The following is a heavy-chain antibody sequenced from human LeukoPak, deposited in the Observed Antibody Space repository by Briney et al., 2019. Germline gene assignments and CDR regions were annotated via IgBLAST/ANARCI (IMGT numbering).Heavy chain of an antibody. CDR2: IYRGGTT. D-gene: IGHD3-22*01. Sequence: GGSLRLSCAASGFTVSSNSMSWVRQAPGKGLEWVSVIYRGGTTYYAASVKGRFTISRDNSKNTLYLQMNSLSAGDTAVYYCARNGFDSSTDAFDIWGQGTVVTVSS. CDR3: ARNGFDSSTDAFDI. V-gene: IGHV3-66*01. J-gene: IGHJ3*02. CDR1: GFTVSSNS.